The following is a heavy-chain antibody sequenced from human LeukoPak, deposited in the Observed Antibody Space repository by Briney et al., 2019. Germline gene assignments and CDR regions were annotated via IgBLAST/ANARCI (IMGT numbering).Heavy chain of an antibody. J-gene: IGHJ3*02. CDR1: GGSFSGYY. CDR2: IDHSGST. V-gene: IGHV4-34*01. Sequence: SETLSLTCAVYGGSFSGYYWSWIRQPPGKGLEWIGEIDHSGSTNYNPSLKSRVTISVDTSKNQFSLKLSSVTAADTAVYYCARVPDAFDIWGQGTMVTVSS. CDR3: ARVPDAFDI.